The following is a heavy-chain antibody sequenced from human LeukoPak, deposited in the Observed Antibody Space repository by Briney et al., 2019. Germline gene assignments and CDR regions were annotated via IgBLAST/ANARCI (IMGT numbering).Heavy chain of an antibody. J-gene: IGHJ4*02. CDR2: INANSGGT. V-gene: IGHV1-2*02. CDR3: ARGSYYYDSTTYHNYFDY. CDR1: GYTFTGYY. Sequence: ASVKVSCKASGYTFTGYYMHWVRQAPGQGLEWMGWINANSGGTSYAQRFQGRVTMTWDTSINTAYMEPSSLRSDDTAVYYCARGSYYYDSTTYHNYFDYWGQGTLVTVSS. D-gene: IGHD3-22*01.